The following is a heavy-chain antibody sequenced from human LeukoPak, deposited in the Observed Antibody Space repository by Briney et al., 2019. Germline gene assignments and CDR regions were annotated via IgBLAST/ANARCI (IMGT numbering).Heavy chain of an antibody. Sequence: KPSETLSLTCTVSGVSISSYYWSWIRQPAGKGLEWIGRIYSSGSTNYSPSLKSRVTMSVDTSKNQFSLNLNSVTAADTAVYYCARVTDFKYDAAPYWFDFWGQGTLVTVSS. V-gene: IGHV4-4*07. CDR2: IYSSGST. CDR3: ARVTDFKYDAAPYWFDF. J-gene: IGHJ5*01. D-gene: IGHD3-3*01. CDR1: GVSISSYY.